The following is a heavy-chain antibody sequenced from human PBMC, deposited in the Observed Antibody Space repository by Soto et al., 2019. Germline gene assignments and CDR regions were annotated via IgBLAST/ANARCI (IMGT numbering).Heavy chain of an antibody. D-gene: IGHD1-1*01. CDR2: TGPDGSER. J-gene: IGHJ4*02. CDR3: ARDLTFNWNDVNPLDY. Sequence: GGSLRLSCVASGFIFTKNWMSWVRQAPGKGLEWVASTGPDGSERYYADSVKGRFTISRDNAKNSLYLQMNSLRAEDTAVYYCARDLTFNWNDVNPLDYWGQGTLVTVSS. CDR1: GFIFTKNW. V-gene: IGHV3-7*01.